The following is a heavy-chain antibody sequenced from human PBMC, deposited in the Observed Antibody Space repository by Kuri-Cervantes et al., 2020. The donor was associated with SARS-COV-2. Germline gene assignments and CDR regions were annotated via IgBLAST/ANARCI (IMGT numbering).Heavy chain of an antibody. Sequence: ASVKVSCKASGYTFTSYDISWVRQAPGQGLEWMGWISAYNGNTNYAQKLQGRVTMTADKSTSTAYMELSSLRSEDTAVYYCARSGYAWNYFGWFDPWGQGTLVTVSS. CDR3: ARSGYAWNYFGWFDP. D-gene: IGHD1-7*01. V-gene: IGHV1-18*01. J-gene: IGHJ5*02. CDR2: ISAYNGNT. CDR1: GYTFTSYD.